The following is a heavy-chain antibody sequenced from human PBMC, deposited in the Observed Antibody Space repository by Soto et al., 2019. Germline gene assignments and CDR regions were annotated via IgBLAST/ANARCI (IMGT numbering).Heavy chain of an antibody. V-gene: IGHV4-61*01. CDR1: GGSVSSGSYY. CDR2: IYYSGST. D-gene: IGHD3-3*01. J-gene: IGHJ6*02. CDR3: ARDLSFGVVFYGMDV. Sequence: SETLSLTCTVSGGSVSSGSYYWSWIRQPPGKGLERIGYIYYSGSTYYNPSLKSRVTISVDTSKNQFSLKLSSVTAADTAVYYCARDLSFGVVFYGMDVWGQGTTVTVSS.